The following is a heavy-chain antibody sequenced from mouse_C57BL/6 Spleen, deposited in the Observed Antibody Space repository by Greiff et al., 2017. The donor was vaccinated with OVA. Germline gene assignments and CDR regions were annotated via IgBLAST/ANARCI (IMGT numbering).Heavy chain of an antibody. D-gene: IGHD1-1*01. J-gene: IGHJ3*01. Sequence: ESGPGLVKPSQSLSLTCSVTGYSITSGYYWNWIRQFPGNKLEWMGYISYDGSNNYNPSLKNRISITRDTTKNQFFLKLNSVTTEDTATYYGARDGYGSSYRGFAYWGQGTLVTVSA. V-gene: IGHV3-6*01. CDR2: ISYDGSN. CDR1: GYSITSGYY. CDR3: ARDGYGSSYRGFAY.